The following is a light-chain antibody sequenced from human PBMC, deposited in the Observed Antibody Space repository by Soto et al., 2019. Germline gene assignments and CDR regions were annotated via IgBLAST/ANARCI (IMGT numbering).Light chain of an antibody. CDR2: WAS. J-gene: IGKJ5*01. CDR1: QNIFSTSNNKNF. CDR3: QQYHTGPIT. V-gene: IGKV4-1*01. Sequence: DIVLTQSPDSLTVSVGERATINCKSSQNIFSTSNNKNFLAWFQQKPGQPPKLLFSWASIRESGVPDRFGGSGSGTDFTLTISSLQPGDVAVYYCQQYHTGPITFGQGTRLEIK.